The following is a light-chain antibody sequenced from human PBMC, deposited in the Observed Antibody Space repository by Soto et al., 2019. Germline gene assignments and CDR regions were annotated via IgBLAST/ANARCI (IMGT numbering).Light chain of an antibody. CDR3: QQYNSAPIT. Sequence: DIQMTQSPSSLSASVGDRVTITCRASQGMSNYLAWYQQKPVKVPKLLIYAASTLQSLVPSRFSGSRSGTDFTLTIISLQDDDVGSYACQQYNSAPITFDQGTRLDI. CDR2: AAS. V-gene: IGKV1-27*01. J-gene: IGKJ5*01. CDR1: QGMSNY.